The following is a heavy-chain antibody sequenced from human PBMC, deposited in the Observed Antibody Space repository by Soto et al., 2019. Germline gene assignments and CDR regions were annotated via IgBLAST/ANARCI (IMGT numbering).Heavy chain of an antibody. V-gene: IGHV1-18*01. CDR2: ISAYNGNT. CDR3: ARDVSPWAIAVAGLDY. CDR1: GYTFTSYG. J-gene: IGHJ4*02. Sequence: ASVKVSCKASGYTFTSYGISWVRQAPGQGLEWMGWISAYNGNTNYAQKLQGRVTMTTDTSTSTAYMELRSLRSDDTAVYYCARDVSPWAIAVAGLDYWGQGTLVTVSS. D-gene: IGHD6-19*01.